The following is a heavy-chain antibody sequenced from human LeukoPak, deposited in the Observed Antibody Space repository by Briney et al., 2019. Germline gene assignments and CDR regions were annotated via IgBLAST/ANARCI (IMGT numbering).Heavy chain of an antibody. CDR3: ARDRAWNYFDY. D-gene: IGHD3-3*01. J-gene: IGHJ4*02. CDR1: GFTFSGYW. V-gene: IGHV3-30*03. CDR2: ISNDGSRK. Sequence: PGGSLRLSCADSGFTFSGYWMNWVRQAPGKGLEWVAIISNDGSRKYYAHSVEGRFTISRDNSKNTLYLQMDSLRAEDTAVYYCARDRAWNYFDYWGQGTLVTVSS.